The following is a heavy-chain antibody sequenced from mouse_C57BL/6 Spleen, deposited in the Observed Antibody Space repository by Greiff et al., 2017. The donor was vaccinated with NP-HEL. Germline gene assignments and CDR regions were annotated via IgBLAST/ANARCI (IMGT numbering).Heavy chain of an antibody. D-gene: IGHD1-1*01. CDR2: IYPRSGNT. CDR1: GYTFTSYG. CDR3: ARRYYGSREMDY. V-gene: IGHV1-81*01. J-gene: IGHJ4*01. Sequence: QVQLQQSGAELARPGASVKLSCKASGYTFTSYGISWVKQRTGQGLEWIGEIYPRSGNTYYNEKFKGKATLTADKSSSTAYMELRSLTSEDSAVYFCARRYYGSREMDYWGQGTSVTVSS.